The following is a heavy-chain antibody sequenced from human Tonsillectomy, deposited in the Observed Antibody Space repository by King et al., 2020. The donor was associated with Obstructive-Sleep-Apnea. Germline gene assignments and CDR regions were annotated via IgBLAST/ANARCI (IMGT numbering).Heavy chain of an antibody. D-gene: IGHD2-21*02. CDR1: GGSISSYY. CDR2: IYYSGMT. Sequence: QLQESGPGLVKPSETLSLTCTVSGGSISSYYWSWIRLPPRTGLAWFGYIYYSGMTNYNPALNSRVTISVDTYTNKISLKLSPVTAADTAVYYCARGGCGGDCYRWFDPWGQGTLVTVSS. CDR3: ARGGCGGDCYRWFDP. V-gene: IGHV4-59*12. J-gene: IGHJ5*02.